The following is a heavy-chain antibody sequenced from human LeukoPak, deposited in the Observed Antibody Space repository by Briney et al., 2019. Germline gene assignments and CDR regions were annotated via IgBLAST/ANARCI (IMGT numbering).Heavy chain of an antibody. J-gene: IGHJ4*02. V-gene: IGHV3-23*01. D-gene: IGHD3-10*01. Sequence: GGSLRLSCAASGFTFSSYGMSWVRQAPGKGLEWVSAISGSGGSTYYADSVKGRFTISRDNSKNTLYLQMNSLRAEDTAVYYCAKDFSSGSYSPFDYWGQGTLVTVSS. CDR3: AKDFSSGSYSPFDY. CDR1: GFTFSSYG. CDR2: ISGSGGST.